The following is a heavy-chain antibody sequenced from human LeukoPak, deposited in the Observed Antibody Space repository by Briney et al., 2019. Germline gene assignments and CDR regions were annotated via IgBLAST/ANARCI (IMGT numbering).Heavy chain of an antibody. CDR2: IIPILGIA. Sequence: SVRVSCKASGGTFSSYAISWVRQAPGQGLEWMGRIIPILGIANYAQKFQGRVTITADKSTSTAYMELSSLRSEDTAVYYCARDSVYLAPQVFDYWGQGTLVTVSS. CDR3: ARDSVYLAPQVFDY. V-gene: IGHV1-69*04. D-gene: IGHD3-16*01. J-gene: IGHJ4*02. CDR1: GGTFSSYA.